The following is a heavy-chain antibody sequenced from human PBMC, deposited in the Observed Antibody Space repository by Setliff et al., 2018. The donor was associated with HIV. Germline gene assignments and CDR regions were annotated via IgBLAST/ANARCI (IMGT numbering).Heavy chain of an antibody. J-gene: IGHJ5*02. V-gene: IGHV4-59*01. CDR3: ARAGNDNWFDP. D-gene: IGHD6-13*01. CDR2: IYYSGST. CDR1: GGSISSYY. Sequence: KPSETLSLTCTVSGGSISSYYWSWIRQSPGKGLEWIGYIYYSGSTDYNPSLKSRVTISVDTSKNQFSLRLSSVTAADTAVYYCARAGNDNWFDPWGQGTLVTVSS.